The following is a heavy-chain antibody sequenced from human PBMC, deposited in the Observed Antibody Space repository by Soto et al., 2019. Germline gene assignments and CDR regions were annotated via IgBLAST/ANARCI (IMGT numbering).Heavy chain of an antibody. V-gene: IGHV3-48*01. J-gene: IGHJ4*01. CDR1: GFTFSDYN. Sequence: GGSLRLSCVASGFTFSDYNMNWVRQAPGKGLEWVSFISGRSNTIYYADSVKGRFTIPRDNAKNSLYLLMNSLRAEDTAVYYCTREGDGSAFFSDFWGQGALVTVSS. CDR2: ISGRSNTI. D-gene: IGHD3-22*01. CDR3: TREGDGSAFFSDF.